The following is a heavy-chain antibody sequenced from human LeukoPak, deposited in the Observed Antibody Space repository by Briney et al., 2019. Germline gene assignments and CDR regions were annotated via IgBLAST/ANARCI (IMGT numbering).Heavy chain of an antibody. CDR1: GYTFTAYY. J-gene: IGHJ6*02. Sequence: ASVKVSFKTSGYTFTAYYMHWVRQAPGQGLEWMGWINPNSGGTNYAQKFQGRVTMTRDTSTNTAYMDLSSLRSDDTAVYYCARDQTLVGATPKYYFGMDVWGQGATVTVSS. V-gene: IGHV1-2*02. D-gene: IGHD1-26*01. CDR2: INPNSGGT. CDR3: ARDQTLVGATPKYYFGMDV.